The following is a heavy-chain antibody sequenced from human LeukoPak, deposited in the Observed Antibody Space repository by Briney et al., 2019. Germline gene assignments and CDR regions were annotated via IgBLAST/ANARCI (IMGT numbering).Heavy chain of an antibody. Sequence: ASVKVSCKASGGTFSSYAISWVRQAPGQGLEWMGIINPSGGSTSHAQKFQGRVTMTRDTSTSTVYMELSSLRSEDTAVYYCARDPSITLYGMDVWGKGTTVTVSS. CDR1: GGTFSSYA. D-gene: IGHD1-14*01. V-gene: IGHV1-46*01. CDR2: INPSGGST. CDR3: ARDPSITLYGMDV. J-gene: IGHJ6*04.